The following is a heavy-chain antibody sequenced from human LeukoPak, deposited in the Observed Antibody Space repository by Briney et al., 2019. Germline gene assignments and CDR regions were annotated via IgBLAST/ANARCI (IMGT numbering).Heavy chain of an antibody. D-gene: IGHD3-22*01. CDR1: GYTFTSYY. Sequence: ASVKVSCKASGYTFTSYYMHWVRQAPGHGLEWMGIINPSGGSTSYAQKFQGRVTMTRDTSTSTVYMELSSLRSEDTAVYYCARTYYYDSSRGGLDYWGQGTLVTVSS. CDR3: ARTYYYDSSRGGLDY. V-gene: IGHV1-46*01. CDR2: INPSGGST. J-gene: IGHJ4*02.